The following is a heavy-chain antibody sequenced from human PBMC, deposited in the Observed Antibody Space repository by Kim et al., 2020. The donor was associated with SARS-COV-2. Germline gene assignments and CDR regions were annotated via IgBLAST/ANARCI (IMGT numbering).Heavy chain of an antibody. CDR3: AREVLEWLWIRRSWFDP. Sequence: GGSLRLSCAASGFTFSDYYMSWIRQAPGKGLEWVSYISSSGSTIYYADSVKGRFTISRDNAKNSLYLQMNSLRAEDTAVYYCAREVLEWLWIRRSWFDPWGQGTLVTVSS. J-gene: IGHJ5*02. CDR2: ISSSGSTI. D-gene: IGHD3-3*01. V-gene: IGHV3-11*01. CDR1: GFTFSDYY.